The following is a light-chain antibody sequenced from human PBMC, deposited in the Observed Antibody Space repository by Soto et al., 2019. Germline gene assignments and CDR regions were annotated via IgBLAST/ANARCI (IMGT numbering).Light chain of an antibody. Sequence: EIVLTQSPGTLSLLPGERATLSCRASQSLRSDFVAWYQQKPGQAPRLLIYSSSNRATGIPDRFSGSGSGTDFTLTITRLEPEDFAVYFCQHYGSSPPVTFGQGTRLDVK. V-gene: IGKV3-20*01. CDR2: SSS. J-gene: IGKJ5*01. CDR3: QHYGSSPPVT. CDR1: QSLRSDF.